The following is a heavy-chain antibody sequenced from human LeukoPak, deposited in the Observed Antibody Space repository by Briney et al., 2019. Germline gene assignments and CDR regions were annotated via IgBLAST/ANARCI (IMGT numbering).Heavy chain of an antibody. CDR2: IHFSGTT. D-gene: IGHD3-10*01. V-gene: IGHV4-39*01. CDR1: GDSISSSGYY. CDR3: ARFRGVVGSSLLDF. J-gene: IGHJ4*02. Sequence: SETLSLTCTVSGDSISSSGYYWGWIRQPPGKGLEWIGIIHFSGTTYYNPSLKSRVTISVDTSKNQFSLRLPSVTAADTAVYYCARFRGVVGSSLLDFWGQGTLVTVSS.